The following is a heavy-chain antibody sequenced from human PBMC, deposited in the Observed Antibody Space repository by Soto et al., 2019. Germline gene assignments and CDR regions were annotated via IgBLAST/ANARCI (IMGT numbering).Heavy chain of an antibody. CDR3: AKDRQFRSYYESAGHYNN. Sequence: EVQLLESGGGLVQPGGSLRLSCVASGFTCKNYDMRWVRQAPGTGLEWVSGISGSGAITYYADSVRDRFTISRDNSKNTLYLQLNILRAEDTAIYYCAKDRQFRSYYESAGHYNNWGQGTLVTVSS. CDR1: GFTCKNYD. D-gene: IGHD3-10*01. J-gene: IGHJ4*02. V-gene: IGHV3-23*01. CDR2: ISGSGAIT.